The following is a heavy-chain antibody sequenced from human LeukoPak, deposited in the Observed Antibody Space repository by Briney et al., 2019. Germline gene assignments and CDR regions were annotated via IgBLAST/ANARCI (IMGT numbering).Heavy chain of an antibody. CDR2: IYHSGRT. Sequence: WETLSLTCTVSGYSISRGYDWCWSRQGPGKGLDRIGSIYHSGRTYYNPSLNSRSTISVDTSKNQSSLKLSSVTAADTAVYYCARAAWDSYYCYYMDVWSKGTTVTDSS. D-gene: IGHD1-26*01. J-gene: IGHJ6*03. CDR3: ARAAWDSYYCYYMDV. CDR1: GYSISRGYD. V-gene: IGHV4-38-2*02.